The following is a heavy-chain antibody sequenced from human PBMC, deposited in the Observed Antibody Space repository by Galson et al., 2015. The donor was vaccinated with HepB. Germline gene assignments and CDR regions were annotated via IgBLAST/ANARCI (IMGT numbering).Heavy chain of an antibody. V-gene: IGHV3-30*18. CDR2: ISYDGSNK. J-gene: IGHJ4*02. D-gene: IGHD3-22*01. CDR3: AKDLPYYYDSSGYPLDY. CDR1: GFTFSSYG. Sequence: SLRLSCAASGFTFSSYGMHWVRQAPGKGLEWVAVISYDGSNKYYADSVKGRFTISRDNSKNTLYLQMNSLRAEDTAVYYCAKDLPYYYDSSGYPLDYWGQGTLVTVSS.